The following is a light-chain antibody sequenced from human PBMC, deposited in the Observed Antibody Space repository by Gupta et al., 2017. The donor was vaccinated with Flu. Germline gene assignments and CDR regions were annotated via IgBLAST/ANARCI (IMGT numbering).Light chain of an antibody. CDR1: QGVSTW. Sequence: DIQMTQSPSSVSASVGDTVTITCRASQGVSTWLAWYQQKPGKAPRLLIYAASTLQSGVPSRFSGSGSGTDFTLTINRLQPEDSATYHCQQANSSPYTFGQGTKLEIK. V-gene: IGKV1-12*01. CDR2: AAS. CDR3: QQANSSPYT. J-gene: IGKJ2*01.